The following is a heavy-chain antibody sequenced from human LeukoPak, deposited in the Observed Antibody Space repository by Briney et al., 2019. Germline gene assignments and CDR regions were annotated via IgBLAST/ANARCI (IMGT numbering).Heavy chain of an antibody. CDR2: IIPIFGTA. CDR3: ARDVRWLQPTAEYFQH. Sequence: ASVKVSCKASGGTFSSYAISWVRQAPGQGLEWMGGIIPIFGTANYAQKLQGRVTMTTDTSTSTAYMELRSLRSDDTAVYYCARDVRWLQPTAEYFQHWGQGTLVTVSS. D-gene: IGHD5-24*01. V-gene: IGHV1-69*05. CDR1: GGTFSSYA. J-gene: IGHJ1*01.